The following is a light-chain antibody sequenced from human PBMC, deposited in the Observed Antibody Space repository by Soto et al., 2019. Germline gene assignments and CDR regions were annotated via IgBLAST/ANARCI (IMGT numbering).Light chain of an antibody. J-gene: IGKJ5*01. CDR2: DAS. CDR1: QSFSSY. Sequence: EIVLTQSPATLSLSPGERATLSCRASQSFSSYLSWYQQKPGQAPRLLIYDASNRATGIPARFSGGGSGTDFTLTIDNLEPEDFAIYYCQQRSNWPPITFGQGTRLEIK. V-gene: IGKV3-11*01. CDR3: QQRSNWPPIT.